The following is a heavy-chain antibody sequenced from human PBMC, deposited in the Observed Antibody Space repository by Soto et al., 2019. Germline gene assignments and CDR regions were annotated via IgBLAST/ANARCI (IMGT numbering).Heavy chain of an antibody. V-gene: IGHV1-18*01. CDR1: GYTFTRYG. J-gene: IGHJ6*02. CDR2: ISAYNGNT. D-gene: IGHD3-3*01. CDR3: ARDQYDFWSGPDYYYFGMDV. Sequence: ASVKVSCKASGYTFTRYGISWVRQAPGQGLEWMGWISAYNGNTNYAQKLQGRVTMTTDTSTSTAYMELRSLRSDDTAVYYCARDQYDFWSGPDYYYFGMDVWGQGTTVTVSS.